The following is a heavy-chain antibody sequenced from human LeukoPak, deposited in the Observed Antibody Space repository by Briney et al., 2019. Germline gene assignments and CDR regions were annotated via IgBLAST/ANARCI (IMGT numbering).Heavy chain of an antibody. D-gene: IGHD6-19*01. CDR3: ATAYSSGWYYYGMDV. CDR1: GFTFSDYY. Sequence: PGGSLRLSCAASGFTFSDYYMSWIRQAPGKGLEWVSYISSSGSTIYYADSVKGRFTISRDNAKNSLYLQMNSLRAEDTAVYYCATAYSSGWYYYGMDVWGQGTTVTVSS. J-gene: IGHJ6*02. CDR2: ISSSGSTI. V-gene: IGHV3-11*01.